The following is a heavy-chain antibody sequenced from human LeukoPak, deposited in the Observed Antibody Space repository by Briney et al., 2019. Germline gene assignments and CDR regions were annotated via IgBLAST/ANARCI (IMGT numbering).Heavy chain of an antibody. CDR1: GGTFSSYA. D-gene: IGHD3-10*01. CDR2: IIPIVGTA. Sequence: VASVKVSCKASGGTFSSYAISWVRQAPGKGLEWMGGIIPIVGTANYAHNLQGRVTITAADSTSTAYIAVSSLRSEATDVYYCARYYISPTWGQGTLVTVSS. J-gene: IGHJ1*01. V-gene: IGHV1-69*13. CDR3: ARYYISPT.